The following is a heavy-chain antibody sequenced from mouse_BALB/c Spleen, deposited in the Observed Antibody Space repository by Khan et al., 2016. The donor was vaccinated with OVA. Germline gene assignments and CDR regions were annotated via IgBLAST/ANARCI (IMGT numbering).Heavy chain of an antibody. V-gene: IGHV1S41*01. CDR2: IAPGNGNT. J-gene: IGHJ4*01. CDR1: GYTFTSYW. D-gene: IGHD1-1*01. CDR3: IRENDYGRTCYAVDY. Sequence: DLVRPGASVKLSCKASGYTFTSYWINWVKQRPGQGLEWIGRIAPGNGNTHYNQMFKGKATLTADPSSSTAYIQLSSLSSEDSAVFFCIRENDYGRTCYAVDYWGQGTLVNVSS.